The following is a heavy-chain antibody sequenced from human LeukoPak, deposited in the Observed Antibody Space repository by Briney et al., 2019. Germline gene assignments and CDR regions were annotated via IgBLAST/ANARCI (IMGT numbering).Heavy chain of an antibody. V-gene: IGHV3-20*04. D-gene: IGHD1-1*01. J-gene: IGHJ6*02. CDR3: AREYNWNDDYYYGMDV. CDR1: GFTFDDYG. Sequence: GGSLRLSCAASGFTFDDYGMSWVRQAPGKGLEWVSGINWNGGSAGYADSVKGRFTISRDNAKNSLYLQMNSLRAEDTALYYCAREYNWNDDYYYGMDVWGQGTTVTVSS. CDR2: INWNGGSA.